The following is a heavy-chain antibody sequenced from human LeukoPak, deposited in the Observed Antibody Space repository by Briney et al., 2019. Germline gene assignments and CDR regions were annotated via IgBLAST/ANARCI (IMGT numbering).Heavy chain of an antibody. Sequence: GASVKVSCKASGYTFTSYGISWVRQAPGQGLEWMGWISAYNGNTNYAQKLQGRVTMTTDTSTSTAYMELRSLRSDDTAVYYCASEGSPYYYYYCMDVWGKGTTVTVSS. J-gene: IGHJ6*03. CDR2: ISAYNGNT. CDR1: GYTFTSYG. V-gene: IGHV1-18*01. CDR3: ASEGSPYYYYYCMDV.